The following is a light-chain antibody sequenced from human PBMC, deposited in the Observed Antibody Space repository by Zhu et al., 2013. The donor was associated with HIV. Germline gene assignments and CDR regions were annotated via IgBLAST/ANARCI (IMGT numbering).Light chain of an antibody. Sequence: EVVMTQSPATLSVSPGETVTLSCRASESVASGLAWYQQKGGQPPRLLIFGTSTRATGVPVRFSASGSTTDFTLTISGLQSEDFAVYYCQQYTFWPQTFGQGTKLE. CDR3: QQYTFWPQT. J-gene: IGKJ2*01. CDR1: ESVASG. V-gene: IGKV3-15*01. CDR2: GTS.